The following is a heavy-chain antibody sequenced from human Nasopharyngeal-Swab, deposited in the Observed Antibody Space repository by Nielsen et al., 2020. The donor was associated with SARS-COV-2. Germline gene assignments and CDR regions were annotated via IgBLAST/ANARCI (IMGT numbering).Heavy chain of an antibody. CDR2: INPSAGST. V-gene: IGHV1-46*01. J-gene: IGHJ3*02. CDR3: ARTDVGSNGAFDI. Sequence: WVRQAPGQGLEWMGIINPSAGSTSFPQKFQGRVTITRDTSTTTVYMEVTSLRSEDTAVYYCARTDVGSNGAFDIWGQGTLVTVSS. D-gene: IGHD1-26*01.